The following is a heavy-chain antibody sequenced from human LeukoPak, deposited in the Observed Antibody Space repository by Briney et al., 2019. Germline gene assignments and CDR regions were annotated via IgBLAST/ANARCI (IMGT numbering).Heavy chain of an antibody. Sequence: ASVKVSCKASGYTFTGYYMHWVRQAPGQGLEWMGWISPNSGGTNYAQKLQGRVTMTRDTSISTAYMELSRLRSDDTAVYYCASGAAGSSNYYYYGMDVWGQGTTGSASS. D-gene: IGHD1-26*01. CDR2: ISPNSGGT. CDR3: ASGAAGSSNYYYYGMDV. CDR1: GYTFTGYY. V-gene: IGHV1-2*02. J-gene: IGHJ6*02.